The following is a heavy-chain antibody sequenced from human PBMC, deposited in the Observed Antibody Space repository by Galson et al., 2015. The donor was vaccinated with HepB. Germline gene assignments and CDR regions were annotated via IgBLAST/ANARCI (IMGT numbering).Heavy chain of an antibody. CDR3: AKEFADIAARPFDY. Sequence: SLGLSCAASGFTFSSYGMHWVRQAPGKGLEWVAVISYDGSNKYYADSVKGRFTISRDNSKNTLYLQMNSLRAEDTAVYYCAKEFADIAARPFDYWGQGTLVTVSS. D-gene: IGHD6-6*01. CDR2: ISYDGSNK. CDR1: GFTFSSYG. V-gene: IGHV3-30*18. J-gene: IGHJ4*02.